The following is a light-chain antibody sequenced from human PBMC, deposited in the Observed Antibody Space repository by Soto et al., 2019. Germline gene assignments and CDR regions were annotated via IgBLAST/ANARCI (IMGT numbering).Light chain of an antibody. J-gene: IGKJ4*01. CDR1: QGIRSY. Sequence: IQLTQSPSSLSASVGDRVTITCRASQGIRSYLAWYQQKPGKAPKLLIYAASTLQSGVPSRFSGSGSGTDFTLTTSSLQPEDFATYYCQQFNSYPLTFGGGTKVDIK. CDR3: QQFNSYPLT. V-gene: IGKV1-9*01. CDR2: AAS.